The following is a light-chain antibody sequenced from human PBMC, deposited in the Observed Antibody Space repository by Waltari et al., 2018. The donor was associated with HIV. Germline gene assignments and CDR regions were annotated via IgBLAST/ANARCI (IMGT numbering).Light chain of an antibody. CDR1: SSNIGHYY. CDR2: RNN. CDR3: ATWDDSLSGVV. J-gene: IGLJ2*01. Sequence: QSVLTQPPSASATTGPRVTISCSGSSSNIGHYYVYWYQQLPGATPKVLIFRNNRRPSGVPDRFSGSKSGTSASLAISGLRSEDEADYYCATWDDSLSGVVFGGGTKLTVL. V-gene: IGLV1-47*01.